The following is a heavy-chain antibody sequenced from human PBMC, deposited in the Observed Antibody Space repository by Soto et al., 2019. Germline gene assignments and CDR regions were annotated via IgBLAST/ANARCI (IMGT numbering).Heavy chain of an antibody. CDR1: GGSISSGGYY. J-gene: IGHJ5*02. CDR3: ARDRGNYYQRRFDP. D-gene: IGHD3-22*01. CDR2: INYRGST. Sequence: QVQLQESGPGLVKPSQTLSLTCTVSGGSISSGGYYWSWIRQHPGKALEWIGYINYRGSTYYNPSLKCRVTISVDNSTSRCSLKLSSVTAADTAVYYCARDRGNYYQRRFDPWGQGTLVTVSS. V-gene: IGHV4-31*03.